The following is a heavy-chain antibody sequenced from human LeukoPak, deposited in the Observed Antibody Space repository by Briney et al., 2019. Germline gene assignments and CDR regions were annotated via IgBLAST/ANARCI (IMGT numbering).Heavy chain of an antibody. V-gene: IGHV3-7*01. J-gene: IGHJ4*02. CDR3: AKDRIAAAGTLDY. Sequence: PGGSLRLSCAASGFTFSNYWMSWVRQAPGKGLEWVANIKQDGSEKYYVDSVKGRFTISRDNAKNSVYLQMNSLRAEDTAVYYCAKDRIAAAGTLDYWGQGTLVTVSS. D-gene: IGHD6-13*01. CDR2: IKQDGSEK. CDR1: GFTFSNYW.